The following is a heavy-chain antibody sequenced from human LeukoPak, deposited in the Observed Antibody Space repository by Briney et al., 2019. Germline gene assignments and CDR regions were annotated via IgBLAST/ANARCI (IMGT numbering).Heavy chain of an antibody. J-gene: IGHJ4*02. V-gene: IGHV3-23*01. CDR3: AKDQGSGSGYYSWGYFDY. CDR2: ISGSGVNT. D-gene: IGHD3-10*01. Sequence: GGSLRLSCAASGFTFSNYAISWVRQAPGKGLEWVSGISGSGVNTVYADSMKGRFTISRDNSQNVVYLQMNSLRAEDTAVYYCAKDQGSGSGYYSWGYFDYWGQGTLVTVSS. CDR1: GFTFSNYA.